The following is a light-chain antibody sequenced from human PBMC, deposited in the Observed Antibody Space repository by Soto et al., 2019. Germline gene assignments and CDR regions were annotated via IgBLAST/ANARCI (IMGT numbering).Light chain of an antibody. CDR2: SNN. V-gene: IGLV1-47*02. CDR3: AAWDDSLSGWV. Sequence: QSVLTQPPSASGTPGQRVNISCSGSSSNIGSNYVYWYQQLPGTAPKLLIYSNNQRPSGVPDRFSGSKSGTSASLAISGLRSEDEADYYSAAWDDSLSGWVFGGGTKLTVL. J-gene: IGLJ3*02. CDR1: SSNIGSNY.